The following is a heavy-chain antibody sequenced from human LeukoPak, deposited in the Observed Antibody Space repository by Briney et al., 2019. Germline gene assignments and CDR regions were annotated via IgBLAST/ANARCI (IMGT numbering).Heavy chain of an antibody. Sequence: GSLRLSFAASGFTFSSYALSWVRQAPGKGLEWVSAISGSGGSTYYADSVKGRFTISRDNSKNTLYLQMNSLRAEDTAVYYCAKCPFYGDYSYFDYWGQGTLVAVSS. V-gene: IGHV3-23*01. D-gene: IGHD4-17*01. J-gene: IGHJ4*02. CDR3: AKCPFYGDYSYFDY. CDR1: GFTFSSYA. CDR2: ISGSGGST.